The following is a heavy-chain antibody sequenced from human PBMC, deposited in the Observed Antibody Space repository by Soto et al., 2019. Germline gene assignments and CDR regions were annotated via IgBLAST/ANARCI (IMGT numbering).Heavy chain of an antibody. CDR1: GFTFDDYA. CDR3: ANTDYCDYDGSFDY. CDR2: ISWNSGTI. D-gene: IGHD4-17*01. J-gene: IGHJ4*02. Sequence: EVQLVESGGGLVQPGRSLRLSCAASGFTFDDYAMYWVRQAPGKGLEWVSHISWNSGTIGYADSVKGRFTISRDNAKNSLYLQMNSLRAEDTALYYCANTDYCDYDGSFDYWGQGTLVTVSS. V-gene: IGHV3-9*01.